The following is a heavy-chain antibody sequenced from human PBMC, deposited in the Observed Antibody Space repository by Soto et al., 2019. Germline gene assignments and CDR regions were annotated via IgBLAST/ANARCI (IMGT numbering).Heavy chain of an antibody. D-gene: IGHD2-15*01. CDR3: ARDSLASVVIEGTFY. J-gene: IGHJ4*02. CDR1: GFTFSSYA. CDR2: ISGSGDST. Sequence: EVQLLESGGGLVQPGGSLRLSCAASGFTFSSYAMSWVRQAPGRGLEWVSSISGSGDSTYYADSVKGRFTISRDNSKNMLYLELNSLRAEDTALYYCARDSLASVVIEGTFYWGQGTLVTVSS. V-gene: IGHV3-23*01.